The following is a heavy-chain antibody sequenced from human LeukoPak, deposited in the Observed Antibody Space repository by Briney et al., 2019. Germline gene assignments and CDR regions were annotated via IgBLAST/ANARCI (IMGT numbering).Heavy chain of an antibody. J-gene: IGHJ4*02. CDR1: GFTFSNYA. CDR2: ISGSGAST. Sequence: TGGSPRLSCAASGFTFSNYAMSWVRQAPGKGLEWVSVISGSGASTYYADSVKGRFTISRDNSKSTLYLQMNSLRAEDTAVYFCAKGPPYDSSGYYSAFDYWGQGTLVTVSS. CDR3: AKGPPYDSSGYYSAFDY. V-gene: IGHV3-23*01. D-gene: IGHD3-22*01.